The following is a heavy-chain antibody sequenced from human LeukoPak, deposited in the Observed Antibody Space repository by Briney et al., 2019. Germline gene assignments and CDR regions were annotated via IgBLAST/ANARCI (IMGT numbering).Heavy chain of an antibody. D-gene: IGHD2-2*01. V-gene: IGHV1-2*02. Sequence: ASVKVSCKASGYTFTGYYMHWVRQAPGQGLEWMGWINPNSGGTNYAQKFQGRVTMTRDTSISTAYMELSRLRSDDTAVYYCATLGYCSSTSCLHFDYWGQGTLVTVSS. CDR1: GYTFTGYY. J-gene: IGHJ4*02. CDR2: INPNSGGT. CDR3: ATLGYCSSTSCLHFDY.